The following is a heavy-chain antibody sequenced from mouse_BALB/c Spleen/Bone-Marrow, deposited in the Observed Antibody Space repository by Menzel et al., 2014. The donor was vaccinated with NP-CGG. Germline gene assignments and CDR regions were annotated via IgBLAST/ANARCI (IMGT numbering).Heavy chain of an antibody. J-gene: IGHJ4*01. D-gene: IGHD2-4*01. CDR2: ISTYYGDA. V-gene: IGHV1S137*01. CDR1: GYTFTDYT. Sequence: QVQLKESGAELVRPGVSVKISCKGSGYTFTDYTMHWVKQSHAKSLGWIGVISTYYGDASYNQKFKGKATMTVDKSSSTAYMELARLTSEDSAIYYCARVITTGYYGMDYWGQGTSVTVSS. CDR3: ARVITTGYYGMDY.